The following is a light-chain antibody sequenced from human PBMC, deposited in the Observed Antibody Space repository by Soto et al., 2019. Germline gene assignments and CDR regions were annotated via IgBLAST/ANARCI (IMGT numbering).Light chain of an antibody. Sequence: QPVLTQSPSASASLGASVKLTCTLSSGHSSYAIAWHQQHPEKGPRFLMRLNSDGSHSKGDGIPDRFSGSSSGAERYLTISSLQSEDEADYYCQTLGPNWVFGGGTKLTVL. V-gene: IGLV4-69*01. CDR2: LNSDGSH. CDR1: SGHSSYA. CDR3: QTLGPNWV. J-gene: IGLJ3*02.